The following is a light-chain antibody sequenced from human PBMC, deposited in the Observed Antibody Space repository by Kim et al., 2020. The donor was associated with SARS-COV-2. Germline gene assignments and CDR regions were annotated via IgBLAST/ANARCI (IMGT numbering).Light chain of an antibody. CDR1: QSVSTN. CDR3: QEYNNWPPLT. Sequence: SPGERATLPCRASQSVSTNIAWYQQKPGQAPRLLIYGASTRATGIPARFSGSGSGTEFTLTISSLQSEDFAVYYCQEYNNWPPLTFGGGPRWIS. J-gene: IGKJ4*01. V-gene: IGKV3-15*01. CDR2: GAS.